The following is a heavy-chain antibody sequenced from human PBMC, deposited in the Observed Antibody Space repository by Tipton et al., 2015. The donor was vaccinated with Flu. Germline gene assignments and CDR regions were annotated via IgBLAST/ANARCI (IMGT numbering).Heavy chain of an antibody. CDR1: GFTFSSYS. Sequence: SLRLSCAASGFTFSSYSMNLVRQAPGKGLEWVSSISSSSSYIYYADSVKGRFTISRDNAKNSLYLQMNSLRAEDTAVYYCARARRDGYNLFAFDIWGQGTMVTVSS. D-gene: IGHD5-24*01. V-gene: IGHV3-21*01. CDR3: ARARRDGYNLFAFDI. J-gene: IGHJ3*02. CDR2: ISSSSSYI.